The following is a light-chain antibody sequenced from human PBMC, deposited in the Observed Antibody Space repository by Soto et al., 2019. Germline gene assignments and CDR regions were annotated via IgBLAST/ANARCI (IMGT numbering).Light chain of an antibody. CDR1: QSVSSSY. Sequence: EIVLTQSPGTLSLSPGERATLSCRASQSVSSSYLAWYQQQPGQAPRLLIYGASSRATGIPDRFSGSGSVTDFTLTISRLEPEDFAVYYCQQYGSSPTFGQGTKVEIK. V-gene: IGKV3-20*01. J-gene: IGKJ1*01. CDR3: QQYGSSPT. CDR2: GAS.